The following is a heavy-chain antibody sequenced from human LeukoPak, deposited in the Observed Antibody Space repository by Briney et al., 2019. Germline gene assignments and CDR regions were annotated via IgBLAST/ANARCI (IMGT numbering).Heavy chain of an antibody. Sequence: GGSLRLSCAGSGFTFRSYGMHWVRQAPGKGLEWVAVISTDGSNKYYGDSVKGRFTISRDNSKNTLYLQMNSLRAEDTAVYYCAKDSSSWSPSFDHWGQGTLVTVSS. J-gene: IGHJ4*02. V-gene: IGHV3-30*18. CDR2: ISTDGSNK. D-gene: IGHD6-13*01. CDR1: GFTFRSYG. CDR3: AKDSSSWSPSFDH.